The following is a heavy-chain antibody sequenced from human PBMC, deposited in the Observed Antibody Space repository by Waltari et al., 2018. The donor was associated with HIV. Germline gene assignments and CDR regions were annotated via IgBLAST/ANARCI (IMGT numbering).Heavy chain of an antibody. V-gene: IGHV1-2*02. D-gene: IGHD3-22*01. Sequence: QVQLVQSGAEVKKPGASVKVSCKASGYTFTGYYMHWVRQAPGQGLEWMGWINPNSGGTNYAQKFQGRVTLTRDTSISTAYMELSRLRSDDTAVYYCARDLGAYYYDSSGYHSGYWGQGTLVTVSS. CDR1: GYTFTGYY. J-gene: IGHJ4*02. CDR3: ARDLGAYYYDSSGYHSGY. CDR2: INPNSGGT.